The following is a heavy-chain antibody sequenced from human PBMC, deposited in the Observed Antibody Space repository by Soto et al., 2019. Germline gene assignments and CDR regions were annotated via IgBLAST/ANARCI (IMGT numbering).Heavy chain of an antibody. Sequence: ASVTVSCKASGYTFTGYYMHWVRQAPGQGLEWMGWINPNSGGTNYAQKFQGWVTMTRDTSISTAYMELSRLRSDDTAVYYCARVFPGSSGWVPFDYWGQGTLVTVSS. CDR3: ARVFPGSSGWVPFDY. D-gene: IGHD6-19*01. CDR1: GYTFTGYY. V-gene: IGHV1-2*04. J-gene: IGHJ4*02. CDR2: INPNSGGT.